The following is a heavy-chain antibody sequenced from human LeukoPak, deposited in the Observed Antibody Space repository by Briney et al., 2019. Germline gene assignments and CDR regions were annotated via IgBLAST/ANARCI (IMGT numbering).Heavy chain of an antibody. Sequence: SETLSLTCTVSGGSISSSSYYWGWIRQPPGKGLEWIGSIYYSGSTYYNPSLKSRVTISVDTSKNQFSLKLSSVTAADTAVYYCARENHIVGATAYWGQGTLVTVSS. CDR1: GGSISSSSYY. J-gene: IGHJ4*02. D-gene: IGHD1-26*01. CDR3: ARENHIVGATAY. V-gene: IGHV4-39*07. CDR2: IYYSGST.